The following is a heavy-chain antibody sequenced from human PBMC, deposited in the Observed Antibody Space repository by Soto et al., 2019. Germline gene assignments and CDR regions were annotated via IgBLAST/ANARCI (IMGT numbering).Heavy chain of an antibody. V-gene: IGHV5-51*01. Sequence: GESLKISCKGSGCSFTSYWIGWVRQMPGKGLEWMGIIYPGDSDTRYSPSFQGQVTISADKSISTAYLQWSSLKASDTAMYYCASRYCTNGVCYPTDADDAFDIWGQGTMVTVSS. CDR3: ASRYCTNGVCYPTDADDAFDI. CDR1: GCSFTSYW. D-gene: IGHD2-8*01. J-gene: IGHJ3*02. CDR2: IYPGDSDT.